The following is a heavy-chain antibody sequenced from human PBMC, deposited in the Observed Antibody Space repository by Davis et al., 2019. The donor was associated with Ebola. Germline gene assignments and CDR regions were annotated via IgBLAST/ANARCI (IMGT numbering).Heavy chain of an antibody. CDR1: GFTFRNYG. CDR2: VSYDGSFK. J-gene: IGHJ6*04. Sequence: GESLKISCAASGFTFRNYGMHWVRQTPGKGLEWVAIVSYDGSFKYYIDSVKDRFTISRDNSKKTLYLQMNSLRAEDTAVYYCAKSGLSFGVVKYHYGMDVWGKGTTVTVSS. V-gene: IGHV3-30*18. CDR3: AKSGLSFGVVKYHYGMDV. D-gene: IGHD3-3*01.